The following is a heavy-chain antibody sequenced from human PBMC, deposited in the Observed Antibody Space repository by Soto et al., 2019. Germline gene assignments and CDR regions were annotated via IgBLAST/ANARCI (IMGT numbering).Heavy chain of an antibody. CDR3: AARYSSGWYYFDY. CDR1: GFTFSSYA. CDR2: ISYDGSNK. J-gene: IGHJ4*02. V-gene: IGHV3-30-3*01. D-gene: IGHD6-19*01. Sequence: QVQLVESGGGVVQPGRSLRLSCAASGFTFSSYAMHWVRQAPGKGLEWVAVISYDGSNKYYADSVKGRFTISRDNSKNTLYLQMNSLRAEDTAVYYCAARYSSGWYYFDYWGQGTLVTVSS.